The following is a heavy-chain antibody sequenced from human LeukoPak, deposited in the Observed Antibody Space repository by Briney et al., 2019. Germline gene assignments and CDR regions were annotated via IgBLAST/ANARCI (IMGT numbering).Heavy chain of an antibody. CDR2: IAPHSTFT. J-gene: IGHJ4*02. CDR1: GFTFTDHY. V-gene: IGHV1-2*02. CDR3: VREGEGPLSKDFDY. D-gene: IGHD2/OR15-2a*01. Sequence: GASMKVSCKSFGFTFTDHYIHWVRQAPGQGLEWMGYIAPHSTFTSSPQEFQGRVTMTRDTSMTTAYMELTRLTSDDTAVYYCVREGEGPLSKDFDYWGQGTLVTVSS.